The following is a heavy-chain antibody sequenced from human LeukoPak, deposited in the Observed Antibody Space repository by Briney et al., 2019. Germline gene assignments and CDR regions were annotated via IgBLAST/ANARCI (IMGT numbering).Heavy chain of an antibody. CDR3: ARTRQLDPGSDY. CDR2: IIPILGIA. J-gene: IGHJ4*02. D-gene: IGHD1-1*01. V-gene: IGHV1-69*04. Sequence: SVKVSCKASGYTFTSYAISWVRQAPGQGLEWMGRIIPILGIANYAQKFQGRVTITADKSTSTAYMELSSLRSEDTAVYYCARTRQLDPGSDYWGQGTLVTVSS. CDR1: GYTFTSYA.